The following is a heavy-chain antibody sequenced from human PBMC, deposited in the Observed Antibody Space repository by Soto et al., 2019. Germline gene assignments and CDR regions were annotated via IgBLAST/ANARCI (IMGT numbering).Heavy chain of an antibody. J-gene: IGHJ6*03. Sequence: SETLSLTCTVSGGSISSSSYYWGWIRQPPGKGLEWIGSIYYSGSTYYNPSLKSRVTISVDTSKNQFSLKLSSVTAADTAVYYCARLGRNSLYYYYYMDVWGKGTTVTVSS. V-gene: IGHV4-39*01. CDR1: GGSISSSSYY. CDR3: ARLGRNSLYYYYYMDV. CDR2: IYYSGST. D-gene: IGHD2-21*01.